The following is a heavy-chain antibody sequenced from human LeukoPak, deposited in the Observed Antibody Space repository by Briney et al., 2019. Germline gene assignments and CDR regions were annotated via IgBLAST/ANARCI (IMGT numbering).Heavy chain of an antibody. V-gene: IGHV3-33*01. CDR2: IWYDGSNI. D-gene: IGHD2-15*01. Sequence: GGSLRLSCAASGFTFSIYVMYWVRQAPGKGLEWVAIIWYDGSNIYYADSVKGRFTISRDNSKNTLFLQMNSLRAEDTALYYCARDFCSGGSCYLYECWGQGTLVTVSS. J-gene: IGHJ4*02. CDR3: ARDFCSGGSCYLYEC. CDR1: GFTFSIYV.